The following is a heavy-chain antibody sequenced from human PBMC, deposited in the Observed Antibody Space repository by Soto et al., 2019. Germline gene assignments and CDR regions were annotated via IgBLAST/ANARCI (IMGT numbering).Heavy chain of an antibody. CDR1: GFTFSRYA. CDR2: ISSRGDRT. V-gene: IGHV3-23*01. CDR3: AKETGYSYGFKPNVLDV. J-gene: IGHJ6*02. D-gene: IGHD5-18*01. Sequence: PGWYLILSCAGSGFTFSRYAMIWVRQAPGKGLEWVSIISSRGDRTSYAESVKGRFTISRDDSKNTLFLHMNSLGAEDTAVYYCAKETGYSYGFKPNVLDVWGQGNTVTVSS.